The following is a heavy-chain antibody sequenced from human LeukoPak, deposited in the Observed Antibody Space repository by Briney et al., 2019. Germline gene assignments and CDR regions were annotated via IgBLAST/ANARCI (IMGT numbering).Heavy chain of an antibody. CDR2: ISSSSSSI. CDR3: ARDPYGARSEPDY. J-gene: IGHJ4*02. Sequence: PGGSLRLSCAASGFTFSSYSMNWGRQAPGKGLEWVSYISSSSSSIYYADSVKGRFTISRDNAKNSLYLQMNSLRAEDTAVYYCARDPYGARSEPDYWGQGTLVTVSS. V-gene: IGHV3-48*01. CDR1: GFTFSSYS. D-gene: IGHD4-17*01.